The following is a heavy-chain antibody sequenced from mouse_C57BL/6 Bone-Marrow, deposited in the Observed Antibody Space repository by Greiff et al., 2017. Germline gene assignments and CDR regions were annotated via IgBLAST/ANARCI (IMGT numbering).Heavy chain of an antibody. CDR1: GYTFTSYG. V-gene: IGHV1-81*01. Sequence: QVQLKESGAELARPGASVKLSCKASGYTFTSYGISWVKQRTGQGLEWIGEIYPRSGNTYYNEKFKGKATLTADKSSSTAYMELRSLTSEDSAVYFCARNHYYGSSYGFAYWGQGTLVTVSA. D-gene: IGHD1-1*01. J-gene: IGHJ3*01. CDR2: IYPRSGNT. CDR3: ARNHYYGSSYGFAY.